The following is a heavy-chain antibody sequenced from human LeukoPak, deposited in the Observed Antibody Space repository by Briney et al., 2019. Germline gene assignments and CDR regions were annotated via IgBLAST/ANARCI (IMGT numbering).Heavy chain of an antibody. CDR1: GGTFSSYA. D-gene: IGHD1-26*01. V-gene: IGHV1-69*04. Sequence: ASVKVSCKASGGTFSSYAISWVRQAPGQGLEWMGRIIPILGIANYAQKFQGRVTITADKSTSTAYMELSSLRSEDTAVYYCARGVSGSYSFDYWGQGTLVTVSS. CDR3: ARGVSGSYSFDY. CDR2: IIPILGIA. J-gene: IGHJ4*02.